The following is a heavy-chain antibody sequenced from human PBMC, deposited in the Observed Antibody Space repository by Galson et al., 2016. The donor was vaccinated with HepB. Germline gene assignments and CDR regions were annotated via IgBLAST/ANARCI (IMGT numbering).Heavy chain of an antibody. CDR3: ARRTWRVTTPNWFDP. Sequence: SETLSLTCSVSGGSISSRTYYWGWIRQPPGKGLEWIGTIYHNGSAYHNPSLKSRVTMSVDTSKNQFSLRLNSVTAADTAVYYCARRTWRVTTPNWFDPWGQGSQVPVSS. J-gene: IGHJ5*02. D-gene: IGHD2-21*02. V-gene: IGHV4-39*01. CDR2: IYHNGSA. CDR1: GGSISSRTYY.